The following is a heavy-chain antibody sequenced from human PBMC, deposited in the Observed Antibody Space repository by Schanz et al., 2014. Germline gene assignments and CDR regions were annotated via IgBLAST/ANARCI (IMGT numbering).Heavy chain of an antibody. CDR1: GFTFTTFA. D-gene: IGHD3-10*01. CDR3: AKDRRDNYGSGTFYFEH. CDR2: ISSTSTYI. J-gene: IGHJ4*02. V-gene: IGHV3-21*01. Sequence: EQVLESGGGFVQPGGSLRLSCATSGFTFTTFAMTWVRQAPGKGLEWVSSISSTSTYINYADSVKGRFTISRDNAKNTLYLQMSSLRAEDTALYFCAKDRRDNYGSGTFYFEHWGQGTLVTVSS.